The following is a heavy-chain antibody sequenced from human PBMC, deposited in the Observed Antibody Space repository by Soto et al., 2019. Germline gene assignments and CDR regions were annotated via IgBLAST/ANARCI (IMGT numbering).Heavy chain of an antibody. Sequence: SETLSLTCAVYGGSFSGYYWSWIRQPPGKGLEWIGEINHSGSTNYNPSLKSRVTISVDTSKNQFSLKLSSVTAADTAVYYCARGHYYDSSGLRRYFDYWGQGTLVTVSS. D-gene: IGHD3-22*01. J-gene: IGHJ4*02. CDR3: ARGHYYDSSGLRRYFDY. V-gene: IGHV4-34*01. CDR2: INHSGST. CDR1: GGSFSGYY.